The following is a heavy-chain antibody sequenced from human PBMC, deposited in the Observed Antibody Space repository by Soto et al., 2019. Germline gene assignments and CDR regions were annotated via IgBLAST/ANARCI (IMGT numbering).Heavy chain of an antibody. CDR3: ARVVPGAEAWFGP. J-gene: IGHJ5*02. CDR1: GGSFSGYY. V-gene: IGHV4-34*01. Sequence: SETLSLTCAVYGGSFSGYYWSWIRQPPGKGLEWIGEINHSGSTNYNPSLKSRVTISVDTSKNQFSLKLSSVRSDDTAVYYCARVVPGAEAWFGPWGQGTLVTVSS. CDR2: INHSGST. D-gene: IGHD2-2*01.